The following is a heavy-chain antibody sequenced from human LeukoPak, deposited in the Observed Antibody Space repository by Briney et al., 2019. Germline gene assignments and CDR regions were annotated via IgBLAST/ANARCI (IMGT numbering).Heavy chain of an antibody. J-gene: IGHJ5*02. D-gene: IGHD2-15*01. V-gene: IGHV4-34*01. CDR2: INHSGST. CDR1: GGSFSGYY. Sequence: SETLSLTCAVYGGSFSGYYWSWIRQPPGKGLEWIGEINHSGSTNYNPSLKSRVTISVDTSKNQFSLKLSSVTAADTAVYYCARGRDIVVVVAATRVEAWFDPWGQGTLVTVSS. CDR3: ARGRDIVVVVAATRVEAWFDP.